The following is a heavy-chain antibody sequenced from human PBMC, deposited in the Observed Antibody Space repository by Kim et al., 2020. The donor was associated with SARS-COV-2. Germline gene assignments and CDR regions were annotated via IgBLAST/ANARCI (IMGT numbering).Heavy chain of an antibody. CDR1: GGSISSSNHH. D-gene: IGHD1-1*01. J-gene: IGHJ2*01. CDR3: ARRAGYSYGTVYFDL. CDR2: IFYTGST. V-gene: IGHV4-39*01. Sequence: SETLSLTCGVSGGSISSSNHHWAWIRQPPGKGLEHIGNIFYTGSTYYSPSLRSRITISVDTSKNQFSLNLNSVTAADTAVYYCARRAGYSYGTVYFDLWGRGTLVSVSS.